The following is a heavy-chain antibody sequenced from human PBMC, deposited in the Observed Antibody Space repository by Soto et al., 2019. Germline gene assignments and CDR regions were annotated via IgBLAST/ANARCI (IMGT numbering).Heavy chain of an antibody. V-gene: IGHV1-3*05. J-gene: IGHJ4*02. CDR3: ARSAWLQLLFSYYDH. CDR1: GYIFTDYA. Sequence: QVQLVQSGAEEKKPGASVKVSCKASGYIFTDYAIHWVRQAPGQRLEWMGWINAGNGNTKYSQKFQGRVTITRDTSASTVYMELSNLRSEDTAVLYCARSAWLQLLFSYYDHWGQGTLVAVSS. D-gene: IGHD1-1*01. CDR2: INAGNGNT.